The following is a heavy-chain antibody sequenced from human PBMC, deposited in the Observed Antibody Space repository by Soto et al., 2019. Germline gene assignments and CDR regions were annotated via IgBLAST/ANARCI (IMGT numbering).Heavy chain of an antibody. Sequence: ASVKVSCKASGGTFSSYAISWVRQAPGQGLEWMGGIIPIFGTANYAQKFQGRVTITADESTSTAYMELSSLRSEDTAVYYCASVKIVVPAAIQDYYYGMDVWGQGTTVTVSS. CDR2: IIPIFGTA. D-gene: IGHD2-2*02. CDR1: GGTFSSYA. CDR3: ASVKIVVPAAIQDYYYGMDV. J-gene: IGHJ6*02. V-gene: IGHV1-69*13.